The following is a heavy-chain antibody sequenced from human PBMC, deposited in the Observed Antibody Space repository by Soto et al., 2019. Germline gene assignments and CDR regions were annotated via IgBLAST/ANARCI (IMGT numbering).Heavy chain of an antibody. Sequence: EVQLVQSGAEVKKPGESLRISCKGSGYSFTSYWISWVRQMPGKVLEWMGRIDPSDSYTNYSPSFQGHVTISADKSISTAYLQWRSLKASDTAMYYCATGSGIAAADAKNFDYWGQGTLVTVSS. D-gene: IGHD6-13*01. CDR1: GYSFTSYW. V-gene: IGHV5-10-1*01. CDR2: IDPSDSYT. CDR3: ATGSGIAAADAKNFDY. J-gene: IGHJ4*02.